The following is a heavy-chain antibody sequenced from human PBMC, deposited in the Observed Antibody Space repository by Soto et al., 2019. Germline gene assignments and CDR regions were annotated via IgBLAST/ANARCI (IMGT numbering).Heavy chain of an antibody. CDR3: ARVRGNIAARAGYMDV. V-gene: IGHV4-34*01. CDR1: GGSFSGYY. D-gene: IGHD6-6*01. CDR2: INHSGST. J-gene: IGHJ6*03. Sequence: SETRSLTCAVCGGSFSGYYWSCIRQPPGKGLEWIGEINHSGSTNYNPSLKSRVTISVDTSKNQFSLKLSSVTAADTAVYYCARVRGNIAARAGYMDVWGKGTTVTVSS.